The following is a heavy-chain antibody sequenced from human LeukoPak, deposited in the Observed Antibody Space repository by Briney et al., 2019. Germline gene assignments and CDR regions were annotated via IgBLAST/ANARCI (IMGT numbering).Heavy chain of an antibody. CDR2: IISKANSYVT. J-gene: IGHJ6*03. Sequence: GGSLRLSCAASGFTFSGSAIHWVRQASGKGLEWVGRIISKANSYVTADAASVKGRFTISRDDSKNTAYLQMNSLKTEDTAVYYCSRSGALDYYYYYMDVWGKGTTVTVSS. V-gene: IGHV3-73*01. CDR1: GFTFSGSA. D-gene: IGHD6-19*01. CDR3: SRSGALDYYYYYMDV.